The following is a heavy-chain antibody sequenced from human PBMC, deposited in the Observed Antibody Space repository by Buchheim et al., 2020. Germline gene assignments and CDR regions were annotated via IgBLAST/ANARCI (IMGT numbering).Heavy chain of an antibody. CDR1: GDSIRSGGYY. J-gene: IGHJ4*02. D-gene: IGHD5-24*01. V-gene: IGHV4-31*03. CDR3: ARRDGFNQVFDF. Sequence: QVLLQESGPGLVKPSQTLSLTCSVSGDSIRSGGYYWSWIRQHPGKGLEWIGYMYYSGTTYYNPSLRSRVTISLATAKTNLSLRLNSVTAADTAVYYCARRDGFNQVFDFWGRGTL. CDR2: MYYSGTT.